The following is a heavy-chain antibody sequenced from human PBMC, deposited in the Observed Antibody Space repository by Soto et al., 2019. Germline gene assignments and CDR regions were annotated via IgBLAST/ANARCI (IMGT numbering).Heavy chain of an antibody. CDR2: INPNSGGT. J-gene: IGHJ6*02. V-gene: IGHV1-2*02. CDR1: GYTFAGYY. D-gene: IGHD3-3*01. Sequence: ASVKVSCKASGYTFAGYYMHWVRQAPGQGLEWMGWINPNSGGTNYAQKFQGRVTMTRDTSISTAYMELSRLRSDDTAVYYCARDNYDFWSGYRQNYGMDVWGQGTTVTVSS. CDR3: ARDNYDFWSGYRQNYGMDV.